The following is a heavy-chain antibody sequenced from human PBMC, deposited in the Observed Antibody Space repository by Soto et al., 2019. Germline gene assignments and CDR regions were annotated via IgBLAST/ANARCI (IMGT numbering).Heavy chain of an antibody. Sequence: GASVKVSCKASGYTFTSYYMHWVRQAPGQGLEWMGIINPSGGSTSYAQKFQGRVTMTRDTSTSTVYMERSSLRSEDTAVYYCSSWVRAYGMDVWGQGTTVTVSS. CDR3: SSWVRAYGMDV. V-gene: IGHV1-46*03. CDR2: INPSGGST. D-gene: IGHD3-10*01. CDR1: GYTFTSYY. J-gene: IGHJ6*02.